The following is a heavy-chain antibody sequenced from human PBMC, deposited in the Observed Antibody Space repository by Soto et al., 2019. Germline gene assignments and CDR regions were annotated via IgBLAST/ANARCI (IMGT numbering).Heavy chain of an antibody. J-gene: IGHJ4*02. D-gene: IGHD6-13*01. CDR3: ARQDYSTTWYLNY. CDR2: ISGSAGAT. CDR1: GFTFSAYA. Sequence: EVQLLESGGGVVQPGGSLRLSCAASGFTFSAYAMTWVRQAPGKGLEWVSVISGSAGATYYADSVKGRFTISRDNSKNTRYLQMNSLRAEDTAVYYCARQDYSTTWYLNYWGQGTLVPVSS. V-gene: IGHV3-23*01.